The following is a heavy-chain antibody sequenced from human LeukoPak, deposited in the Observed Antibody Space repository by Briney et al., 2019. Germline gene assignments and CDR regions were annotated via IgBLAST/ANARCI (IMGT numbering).Heavy chain of an antibody. Sequence: PGRSLRLSCAASGFPFRNYGMHWVRQAPGKGLEWVAIVSYDGSIEYYADSVKGRFTISRDNSKNTLYLQMSSLRAEDTAVYYCARDLLGGGLDYWGQGTLVTVSS. CDR3: ARDLLGGGLDY. J-gene: IGHJ4*02. V-gene: IGHV3-30*19. CDR1: GFPFRNYG. D-gene: IGHD3-16*01. CDR2: VSYDGSIE.